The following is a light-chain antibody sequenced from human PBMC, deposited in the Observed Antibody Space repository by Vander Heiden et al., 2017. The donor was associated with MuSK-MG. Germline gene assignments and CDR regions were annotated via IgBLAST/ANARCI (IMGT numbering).Light chain of an antibody. J-gene: IGLJ2*01. CDR1: KLGDKY. CDR2: QDS. CDR3: REWNSRQVV. V-gene: IGLV3-1*01. Sequence: SYELTQPPSVSVSPGQTASITCSGHKLGDKYACWYQQKPAQSPGLYIYQDSKRPSGIPERVSGSDSATTATLSMSGTQAMDEYYYYSREWNSRQVVFGGGTKLTVL.